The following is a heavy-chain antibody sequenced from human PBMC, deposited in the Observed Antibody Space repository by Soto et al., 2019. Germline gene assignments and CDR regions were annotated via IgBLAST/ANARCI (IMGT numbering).Heavy chain of an antibody. J-gene: IGHJ6*02. CDR2: INPSAGST. CDR1: GYSVANYF. Sequence: QVQLVQSGAEVREPGASVKVSCKASGYSVANYFMHWVRQAPGQGLEWLGVINPSAGSTTYAQKFQGRVTMTWDTSTNTVYMDLGSLRSEDTAIFYCARGGSSPAFCYYCGMDVWGQGTTVTVSS. CDR3: ARGGSSPAFCYYCGMDV. D-gene: IGHD6-13*01. V-gene: IGHV1-46*01.